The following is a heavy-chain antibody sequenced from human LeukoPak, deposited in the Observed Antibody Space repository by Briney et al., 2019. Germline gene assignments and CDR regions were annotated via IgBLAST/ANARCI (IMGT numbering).Heavy chain of an antibody. D-gene: IGHD6-13*01. J-gene: IGHJ5*02. CDR2: IIPMLGMA. V-gene: IGHV1-69*04. CDR3: ARDPTYSSSFFTWFDP. Sequence: GASVKVSCKASGGTFRTYAINWVRQAPGQGLEWMGRIIPMLGMANYAQKFQGRVTITADESTSTAYMELSSLRSEDTAVYYCARDPTYSSSFFTWFDPWGQGTLVAVSS. CDR1: GGTFRTYA.